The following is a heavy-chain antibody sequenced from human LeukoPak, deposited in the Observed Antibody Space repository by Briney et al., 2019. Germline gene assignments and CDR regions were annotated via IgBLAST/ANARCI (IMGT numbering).Heavy chain of an antibody. CDR3: ARLDKHTGSCLPDY. V-gene: IGHV4-59*08. D-gene: IGHD2-2*01. CDR1: GGSISDYY. Sequence: SETLSLTCTVSGGSISDYYWIWTRLPPGKGLEWIGYIYYSGTPYYYNPSLRSRVTTAVDTSSNQFSLKLSSVTAADTAVYYCARLDKHTGSCLPDYWGQGTLVTVSS. J-gene: IGHJ4*02. CDR2: IYYSGTPY.